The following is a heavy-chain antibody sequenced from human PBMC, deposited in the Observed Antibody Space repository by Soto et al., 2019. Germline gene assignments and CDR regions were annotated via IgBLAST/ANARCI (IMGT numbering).Heavy chain of an antibody. J-gene: IGHJ4*02. CDR2: IYSGGST. V-gene: IGHV3-66*01. Sequence: GGSLRLSCAASGFTVSSNYMSWVRQAPGKGLEWVSVIYSGGSTYYADSVKGRFTISRDNSKNTLYLQMNSLRAEDTAVYYCARTTGGVDYIWGSYRSHFDYWGQGTLVTVSS. D-gene: IGHD3-16*02. CDR3: ARTTGGVDYIWGSYRSHFDY. CDR1: GFTVSSNY.